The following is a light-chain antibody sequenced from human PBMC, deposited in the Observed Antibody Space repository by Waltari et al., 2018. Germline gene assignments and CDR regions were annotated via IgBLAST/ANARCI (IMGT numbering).Light chain of an antibody. CDR3: YSYAGSGTWV. J-gene: IGLJ3*02. Sequence: WYQQNPGQAPKLMIYGSNKRPSGVSNRFSGSKAGNTASLTISGLQAEDEADYYCYSYAGSGTWVFGGGTKLTVL. V-gene: IGLV2-23*01. CDR2: GSN.